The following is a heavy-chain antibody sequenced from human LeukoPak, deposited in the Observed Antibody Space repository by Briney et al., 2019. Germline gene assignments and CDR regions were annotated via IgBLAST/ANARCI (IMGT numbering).Heavy chain of an antibody. V-gene: IGHV3-11*03. CDR1: GFTFSSYA. CDR3: ARKGYSSGWFPYYFDY. D-gene: IGHD6-19*01. Sequence: PGGSLRLSCAASGFTFSSYAMSWIRQAPGKGLEWVSYISSSSSYTNYADSVKGRFTISRDNAKNSLYLQMNSLRAEDTAVYYCARKGYSSGWFPYYFDYWGQGTLVTVSS. CDR2: ISSSSSYT. J-gene: IGHJ4*02.